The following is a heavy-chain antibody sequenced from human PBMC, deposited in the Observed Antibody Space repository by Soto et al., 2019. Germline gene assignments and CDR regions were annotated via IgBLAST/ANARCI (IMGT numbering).Heavy chain of an antibody. CDR2: IWYDGSNK. CDR3: AREMSRDSSGYYQPGAFDI. CDR1: GFTFSSYG. D-gene: IGHD3-22*01. Sequence: GGSLRLSCAASGFTFSSYGMHWVRQAPGKGLEWVAVIWYDGSNKYYADSVKGRFTISRDNSKNTLYLQMNSLRAEDTAVYYCAREMSRDSSGYYQPGAFDIWGQGTMVTVSS. V-gene: IGHV3-33*01. J-gene: IGHJ3*02.